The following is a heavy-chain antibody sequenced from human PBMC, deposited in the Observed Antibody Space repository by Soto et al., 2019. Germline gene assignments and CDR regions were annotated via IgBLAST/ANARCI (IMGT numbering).Heavy chain of an antibody. J-gene: IGHJ6*02. V-gene: IGHV1-46*01. CDR3: ARGALLPDYYSYGMDV. D-gene: IGHD2-15*01. Sequence: ASVKVSCKASGYTFTSYYMHWVRQAPGQGLEWMGIINPSGGSTSYAQKFQGRVTMTRDTSTSTVYMELSSLRSEDTAVYYCARGALLPDYYSYGMDVWGQGTTVTVSS. CDR1: GYTFTSYY. CDR2: INPSGGST.